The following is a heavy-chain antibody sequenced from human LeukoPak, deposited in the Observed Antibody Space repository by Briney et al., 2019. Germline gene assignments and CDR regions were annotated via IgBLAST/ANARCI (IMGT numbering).Heavy chain of an antibody. CDR2: ISGSGGST. D-gene: IGHD3-10*01. V-gene: IGHV3-23*01. Sequence: GGSLRLSRAASGFTFSSYAMSWVRQAPGKGLEWVSAISGSGGSTYYADSVKGRFTISRDNSKNTLYLQMNSLRAEDTAVYYCAKDMGRGERPNWFDPWGQGTLVTVSS. CDR3: AKDMGRGERPNWFDP. CDR1: GFTFSSYA. J-gene: IGHJ5*02.